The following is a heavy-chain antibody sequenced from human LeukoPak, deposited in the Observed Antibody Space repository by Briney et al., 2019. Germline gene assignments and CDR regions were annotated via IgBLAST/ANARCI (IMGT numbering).Heavy chain of an antibody. CDR1: GFTFTNSW. CDR3: TRDTEGTLDY. V-gene: IGHV3-7*01. CDR2: IKQDATTK. J-gene: IGHJ4*02. Sequence: GGSLRLSCAASGFTFTNSWMAWVRQAPGKGLEWVANIKQDATTKHYADSLKGRFTISRDNPKNSLCLQMNNLRADDTAVYYCTRDTEGTLDYWGQGILVTVAS. D-gene: IGHD2-8*02.